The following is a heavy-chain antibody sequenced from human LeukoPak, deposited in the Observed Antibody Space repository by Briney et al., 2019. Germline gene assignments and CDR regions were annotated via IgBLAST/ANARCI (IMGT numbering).Heavy chain of an antibody. J-gene: IGHJ4*02. V-gene: IGHV3-48*03. D-gene: IGHD3-22*01. CDR1: GFTFSTYE. Sequence: GGSLRLSCAASGFTFSTYEMNWVRQAPGKGLEGVSYISSSGTMIYYADSVKGRFTISRDNAKNSLYLQMNSLRAEHTAVYYCARAPHYYDSSGLGDYWGQGTLVTVSS. CDR2: ISSSGTMI. CDR3: ARAPHYYDSSGLGDY.